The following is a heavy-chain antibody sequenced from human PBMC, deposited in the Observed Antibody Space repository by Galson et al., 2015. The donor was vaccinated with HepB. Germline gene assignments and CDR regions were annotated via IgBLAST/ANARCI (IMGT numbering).Heavy chain of an antibody. D-gene: IGHD3-22*01. J-gene: IGHJ6*03. CDR3: ARAPNYYDSSGYYPFKGYYYYMDV. CDR2: IWYDGSNK. V-gene: IGHV3-33*01. CDR1: GFTFSSYG. Sequence: SLRLSCAASGFTFSSYGMHWVRRAPGKGLEWVAVIWYDGSNKYYADSVKGRFTISRDNSKNTLYLQMNSLRAEDTAVYYCARAPNYYDSSGYYPFKGYYYYMDVWGKGTTVTVSS.